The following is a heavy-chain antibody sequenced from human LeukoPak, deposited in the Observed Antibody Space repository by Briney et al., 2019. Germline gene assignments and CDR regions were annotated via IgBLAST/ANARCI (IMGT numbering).Heavy chain of an antibody. J-gene: IGHJ4*02. Sequence: ASVKISCKASGYTFTGYYMHWVRQAPGQRLEWMGWINPNSGGTIYAQNFQGRVTMTRDTTISTAYMELSSLRSDDTAVYYCARIRLTAAGNQPLDDWGQGTLVTVYS. CDR3: ARIRLTAAGNQPLDD. V-gene: IGHV1-2*02. D-gene: IGHD6-13*01. CDR1: GYTFTGYY. CDR2: INPNSGGT.